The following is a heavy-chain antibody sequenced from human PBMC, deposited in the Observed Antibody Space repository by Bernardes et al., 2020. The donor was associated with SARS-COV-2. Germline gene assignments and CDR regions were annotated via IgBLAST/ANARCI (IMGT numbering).Heavy chain of an antibody. D-gene: IGHD3-22*01. V-gene: IGHV3-30-3*01. J-gene: IGHJ3*01. Sequence: SLRLSCAASGFTFSTYALHWVRQAPGKGLEWVAIISYAELTKYNAASVKGRFTISRDNSKNTVFLQMNSLRPEDTAVYYCAREWDDSDSSAFDLWGQGTMVIVST. CDR1: GFTFSTYA. CDR2: ISYAELTK. CDR3: AREWDDSDSSAFDL.